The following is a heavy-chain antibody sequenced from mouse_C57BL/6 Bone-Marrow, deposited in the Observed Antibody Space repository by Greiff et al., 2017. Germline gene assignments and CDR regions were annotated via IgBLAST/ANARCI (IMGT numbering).Heavy chain of an antibody. CDR3: ARTRHLYYYGSSYAMDY. D-gene: IGHD1-1*01. Sequence: EVKLMESGGGLVQPGDSLSLSCAASGFTFTDYYMSWVRQPPGKALEWLGFIRNKANGYTTAYSASVKGRFTISRDKSHSSLYLQMNALRAEDSATYYCARTRHLYYYGSSYAMDYWGQGTSVTVSS. CDR1: GFTFTDYY. J-gene: IGHJ4*01. V-gene: IGHV7-3*01. CDR2: IRNKANGYTT.